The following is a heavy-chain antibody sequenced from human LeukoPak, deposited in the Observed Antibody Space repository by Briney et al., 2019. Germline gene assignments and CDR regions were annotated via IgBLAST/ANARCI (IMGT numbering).Heavy chain of an antibody. V-gene: IGHV3-15*01. CDR1: GFTFRNAG. CDR2: IKSKTDGGTT. CDR3: TTIDY. J-gene: IGHJ4*02. Sequence: PGGPLRPSCAPSGFTFRNAGRSWFPKPPGKGLEWVGRIKSKTDGGTTDYAAPVKGRFTISRDDSKNTLYLQMNSLKTEDTAVYYCTTIDYWGQGTLVTVSS.